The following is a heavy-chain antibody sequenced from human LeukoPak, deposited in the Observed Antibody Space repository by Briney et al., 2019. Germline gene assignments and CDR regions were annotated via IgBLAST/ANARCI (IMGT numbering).Heavy chain of an antibody. V-gene: IGHV3-30*18. CDR3: AKGWAHDYGDLDY. CDR1: GFTFSSYG. D-gene: IGHD4-17*01. Sequence: PGRSLRLSCAASGFTFSSYGMHWVRQAPGKGLEGVAVISYDGSNKYYADSVKGRFTISRDNSKNTLYLQMNSLRAEDTAVYYCAKGWAHDYGDLDYWGQGTLVTVSS. CDR2: ISYDGSNK. J-gene: IGHJ4*02.